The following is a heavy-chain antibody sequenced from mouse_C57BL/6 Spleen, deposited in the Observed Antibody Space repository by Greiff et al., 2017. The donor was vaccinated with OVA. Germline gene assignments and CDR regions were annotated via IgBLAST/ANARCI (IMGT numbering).Heavy chain of an antibody. CDR3: THIGYYFYEDY. V-gene: IGHV14-1*01. J-gene: IGHJ2*01. CDR1: GFNIKDYY. D-gene: IGHD1-1*01. CDR2: IDPEDGDT. Sequence: VQLQQSGAELVRPGASVKLSCTASGFNIKDYYMHWVKQRPEQGLEWIGRIDPEDGDTEYAQKFQGKATMTADTSSNTAYLQLRSLTSEDTAVYYCTHIGYYFYEDYWGQGTTLTVSS.